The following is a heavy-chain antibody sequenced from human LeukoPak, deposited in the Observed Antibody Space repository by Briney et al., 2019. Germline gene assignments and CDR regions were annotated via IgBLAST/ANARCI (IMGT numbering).Heavy chain of an antibody. CDR2: ISYDGSNK. CDR3: AKVVSTRGELQQLVDY. J-gene: IGHJ4*02. Sequence: GGSLRLSCAASGFTFSSYGMHWVRQAPGKGLEWVAVISYDGSNKYYADSVKGRFTISRDNSKNTLYLQMNSLRAEDTAVYYCAKVVSTRGELQQLVDYWGQGTLVTVSS. D-gene: IGHD6-13*01. V-gene: IGHV3-30*18. CDR1: GFTFSSYG.